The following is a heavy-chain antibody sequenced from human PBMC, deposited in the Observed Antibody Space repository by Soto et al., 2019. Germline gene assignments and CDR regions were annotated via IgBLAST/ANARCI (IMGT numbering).Heavy chain of an antibody. J-gene: IGHJ4*02. Sequence: GESLKISCKGSGYSFTSYWISWVRQMPGKGLEWMGRIDPSDSYTNYSPSFQGHVTISADKSISTAYLQWSSLKASDTAMYYCARLAHSSGYFARNGNFDYWGQGTLVTVSS. CDR3: ARLAHSSGYFARNGNFDY. CDR2: IDPSDSYT. D-gene: IGHD3-22*01. CDR1: GYSFTSYW. V-gene: IGHV5-10-1*01.